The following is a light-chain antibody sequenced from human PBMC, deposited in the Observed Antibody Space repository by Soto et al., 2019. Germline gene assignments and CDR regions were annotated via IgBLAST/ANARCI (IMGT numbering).Light chain of an antibody. Sequence: DIHITHSPSTLSASVWDRVTITCRASQSISSWLAWYQQKPGKAPKLLIYKASSLESGVPSRFSGSGSGTEFTLTISSLQPDDFATYYCQQYNSYSYTFGQGTKVDIK. V-gene: IGKV1-5*03. J-gene: IGKJ2*01. CDR2: KAS. CDR3: QQYNSYSYT. CDR1: QSISSW.